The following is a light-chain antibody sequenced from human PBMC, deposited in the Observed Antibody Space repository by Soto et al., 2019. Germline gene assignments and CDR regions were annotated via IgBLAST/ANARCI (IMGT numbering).Light chain of an antibody. CDR2: GAS. CDR1: QSLNTD. Sequence: EILMTQSPDSLSVSPGETATLSCRASQSLNTDLAWYQQKPGQAPRLLLYGASTRATGIPTRFSGGGSGTEFTLPISGLQSEDSAVYYCQQYKSWPPITFGQGTRLEI. V-gene: IGKV3-15*01. J-gene: IGKJ5*01. CDR3: QQYKSWPPIT.